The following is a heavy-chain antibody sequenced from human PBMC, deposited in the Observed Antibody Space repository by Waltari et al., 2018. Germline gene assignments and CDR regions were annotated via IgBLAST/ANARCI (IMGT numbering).Heavy chain of an antibody. CDR1: GYTCSDYY. CDR2: INPNNGDS. Sequence: QVPVVQSGTEVKKPGASVKVSCKTSGYTCSDYYIHWVRQAPGQGLEWMGWINPNNGDSNSAQRFQGRVSMTTDIFISTAYMELSRLTSDDTAVYYCAREWKRGEVVMPLGNWGQGTLVAVSS. D-gene: IGHD3-22*01. CDR3: AREWKRGEVVMPLGN. J-gene: IGHJ4*02. V-gene: IGHV1-2*02.